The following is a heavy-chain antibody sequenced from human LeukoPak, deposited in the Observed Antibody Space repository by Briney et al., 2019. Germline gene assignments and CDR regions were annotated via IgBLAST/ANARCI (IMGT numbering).Heavy chain of an antibody. J-gene: IGHJ1*01. CDR3: ATDLSSSWLEYFQH. D-gene: IGHD6-13*01. Sequence: ASLNVSCKASGYTFTGYSMHWVRQAPGKGLEWMGGFDPEDGETIYAQKFQGRVTMTEDTSTDTAYMELNSLRSEDTAVYYCATDLSSSWLEYFQHWGQGTLVTVSS. V-gene: IGHV1-24*01. CDR2: FDPEDGET. CDR1: GYTFTGYS.